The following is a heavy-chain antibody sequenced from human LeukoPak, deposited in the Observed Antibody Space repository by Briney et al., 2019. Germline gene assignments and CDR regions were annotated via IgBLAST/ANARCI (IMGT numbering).Heavy chain of an antibody. D-gene: IGHD5-18*01. V-gene: IGHV3-33*03. Sequence: GRSLRLSCAASGFTFSDYATHWVRQAPGKGLEWVAVIWFDGSETYYADSVMGRFTISRDKSKNTLFLQMNSLRADDTAVYYCAKDNMDTSSCLDYWGQGTLVTVSS. CDR1: GFTFSDYA. J-gene: IGHJ4*02. CDR3: AKDNMDTSSCLDY. CDR2: IWFDGSET.